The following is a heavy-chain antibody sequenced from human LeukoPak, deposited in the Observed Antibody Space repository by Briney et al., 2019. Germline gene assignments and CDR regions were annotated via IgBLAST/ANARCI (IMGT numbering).Heavy chain of an antibody. CDR3: ARYSGSYSFDY. V-gene: IGHV4-61*02. Sequence: SGTLSLTCTVSGGSISSGSYYWSWIRQPAGKGLEWIGRIYTSGSTNYNPSLKSRVTISVDTSKNQFSLKLSSVTAADTAVYYCARYSGSYSFDYWGQGTLVTVSS. J-gene: IGHJ4*02. D-gene: IGHD1-26*01. CDR1: GGSISSGSYY. CDR2: IYTSGST.